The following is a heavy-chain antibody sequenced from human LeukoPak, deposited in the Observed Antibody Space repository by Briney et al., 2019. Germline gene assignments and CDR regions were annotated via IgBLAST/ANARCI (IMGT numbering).Heavy chain of an antibody. CDR3: ARRTYGDYWRYYFDY. J-gene: IGHJ4*02. V-gene: IGHV4-38-2*01. CDR2: IYHSGST. Sequence: PSETLSLTCAVSGYSISSGYYWGWIRQPPGKGLEWIGSIYHSGSTYYNPSLKSRVIISVDTSKNQFSLKLSSVTAADTAVYYCARRTYGDYWRYYFDYWGQGTLVTVSS. CDR1: GYSISSGYY. D-gene: IGHD4-17*01.